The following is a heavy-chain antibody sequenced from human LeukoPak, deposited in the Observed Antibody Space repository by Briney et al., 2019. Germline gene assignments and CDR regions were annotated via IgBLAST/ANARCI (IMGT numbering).Heavy chain of an antibody. CDR3: ARVQGTSVPAATDNWFAP. V-gene: IGHV4-61*02. J-gene: IGHJ5*02. Sequence: SETLSLTCTVSGGSISSGSYYWGWIRQPAGKGLEWIVRIYTSGSANYNPSLKSRVTISVDTSKNQFSLKLSSVTAADTAVYYCARVQGTSVPAATDNWFAPWGQGTLVTVSS. D-gene: IGHD2-2*01. CDR1: GGSISSGSYY. CDR2: IYTSGSA.